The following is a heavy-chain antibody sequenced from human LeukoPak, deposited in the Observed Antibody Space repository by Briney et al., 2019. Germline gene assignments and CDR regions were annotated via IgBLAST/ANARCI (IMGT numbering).Heavy chain of an antibody. CDR3: ARKGPEHLPTYFDH. Sequence: SETLSLTCTVSGGSISSHYWIWIRQSPGQGLEWIGYIWPSGSTNYNPSLSGRVAISLDKSRNHFTLMVTAVTAADTAFYYCARKGPEHLPTYFDHWGRGILVTVSS. CDR1: GGSISSHY. J-gene: IGHJ4*02. CDR2: IWPSGST. V-gene: IGHV4-4*08. D-gene: IGHD2-21*01.